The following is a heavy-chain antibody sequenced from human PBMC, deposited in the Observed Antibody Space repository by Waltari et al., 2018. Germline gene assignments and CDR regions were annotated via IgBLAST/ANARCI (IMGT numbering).Heavy chain of an antibody. CDR2: IYSGETT. CDR1: GITVSTNH. J-gene: IGHJ4*02. Sequence: EVQLVESGGGLIQPGGSLRLSCVVSGITVSTNHMSWVRQAPGKGREWVSLIYSGETTSYGDAVKGRFTISRDISKNTIFLQMDNLRVEDTAFYFCSRGGSSSQVASFDYWGQGTLVTVSS. CDR3: SRGGSSSQVASFDY. V-gene: IGHV3-53*01. D-gene: IGHD6-6*01.